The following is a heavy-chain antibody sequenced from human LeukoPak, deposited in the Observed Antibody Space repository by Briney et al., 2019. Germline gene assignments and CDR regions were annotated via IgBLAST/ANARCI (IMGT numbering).Heavy chain of an antibody. D-gene: IGHD3-22*01. CDR1: GYTFTDYY. V-gene: IGHV1-2*02. J-gene: IGHJ3*02. Sequence: ASVKVSCKASGYTFTDYYMHWVRQAPGQGLEWMGWINPNSGVTKYAQKFQGRVTMTRDTSISTAYMELSRLRSDDAAVYYCARGGDYYDSSGYPDDAFDIWGQGTMVTVSS. CDR2: INPNSGVT. CDR3: ARGGDYYDSSGYPDDAFDI.